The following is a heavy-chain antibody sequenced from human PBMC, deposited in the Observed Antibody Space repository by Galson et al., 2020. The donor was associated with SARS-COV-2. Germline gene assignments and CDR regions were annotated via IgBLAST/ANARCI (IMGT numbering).Heavy chain of an antibody. V-gene: IGHV4-59*08. Sequence: ETSETLSLTCTVSGGSISSYYWSWIRQPPGKGLEWIGYIYYSGSTNYNPSLKSRVTISVDTSKNQFSLKLSSVTAADTAVYYCARHGLTIFGVAGLLFDDWGQGTLVTVSS. J-gene: IGHJ4*02. CDR2: IYYSGST. D-gene: IGHD3-3*01. CDR1: GGSISSYY. CDR3: ARHGLTIFGVAGLLFDD.